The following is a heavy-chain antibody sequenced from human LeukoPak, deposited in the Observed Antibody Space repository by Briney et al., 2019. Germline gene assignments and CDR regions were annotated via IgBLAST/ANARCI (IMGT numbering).Heavy chain of an antibody. D-gene: IGHD4-23*01. J-gene: IGHJ2*01. Sequence: QLVEPGGGMVQPGGSLRLSCAASGFTFSSYGMHWVRQAPGEGLEWVAFIRYDGTKKDYADSVKGRFTISRDNSKNTQYLQMNSLRAEDTAVYYCAKDGTTVVTGWYFDLWGRGTLVTVSS. CDR1: GFTFSSYG. CDR3: AKDGTTVVTGWYFDL. V-gene: IGHV3-30*02. CDR2: IRYDGTKK.